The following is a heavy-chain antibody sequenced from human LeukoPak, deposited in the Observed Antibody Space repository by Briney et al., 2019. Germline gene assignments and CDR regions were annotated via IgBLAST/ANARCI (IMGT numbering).Heavy chain of an antibody. D-gene: IGHD1-26*01. CDR1: GYTFTSYA. J-gene: IGHJ4*02. Sequence: ASVKVSCKASGYTFTSYAMHWVRQAPGQRLEWMGWINAGNGNTKYSQKFQGRVTITRDTSARTAYMELSSLRSEDTAVYYCAPGATEVGGFDYWGQGTLVTVSS. CDR3: APGATEVGGFDY. V-gene: IGHV1-3*01. CDR2: INAGNGNT.